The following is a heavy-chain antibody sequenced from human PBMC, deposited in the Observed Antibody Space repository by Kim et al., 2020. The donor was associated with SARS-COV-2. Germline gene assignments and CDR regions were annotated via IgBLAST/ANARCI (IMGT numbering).Heavy chain of an antibody. Sequence: GESLKISCKGSGYRFASYWIGWVRQMPGKVLEWMAIIYPGDSDTRYSPSFRGQVTISADKSISAAYLQWSSLRASDTAMYYCARQGDSGSYYSLDYWGLGTLVTVSS. D-gene: IGHD3-10*01. V-gene: IGHV5-51*01. J-gene: IGHJ4*02. CDR2: IYPGDSDT. CDR1: GYRFASYW. CDR3: ARQGDSGSYYSLDY.